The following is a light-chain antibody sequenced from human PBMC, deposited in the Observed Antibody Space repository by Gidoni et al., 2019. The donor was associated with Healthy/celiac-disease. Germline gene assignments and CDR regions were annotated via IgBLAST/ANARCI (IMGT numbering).Light chain of an antibody. V-gene: IGKV1-39*01. CDR3: QQSYSTPFT. J-gene: IGKJ2*01. CDR2: AAS. CDR1: QSISSY. Sequence: SQITKSPSSLSASVGDRVTITCRASQSISSYLHWYQQKPGKAPKLLIYAASSLQSGVPSRFSGSGSGTDFTLTISSLQPEDFATYYCQQSYSTPFTFGQGTKLEIK.